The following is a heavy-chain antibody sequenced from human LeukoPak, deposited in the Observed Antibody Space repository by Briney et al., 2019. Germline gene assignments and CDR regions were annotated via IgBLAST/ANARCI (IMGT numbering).Heavy chain of an antibody. CDR1: GGTFSSYA. Sequence: SVKVSCKASGGTFSSYAISWVRQAPGQGLEWMGGVIPIFGTANYAQKFQGRVTITADESTSTAYMELSSLRSEDTAVYYCARDGHYDSSGYYFDYWGQGTLVTVSS. V-gene: IGHV1-69*13. D-gene: IGHD3-22*01. CDR3: ARDGHYDSSGYYFDY. J-gene: IGHJ4*02. CDR2: VIPIFGTA.